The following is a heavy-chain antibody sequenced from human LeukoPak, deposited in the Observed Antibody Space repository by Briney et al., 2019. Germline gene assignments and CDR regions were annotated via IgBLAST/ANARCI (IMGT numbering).Heavy chain of an antibody. CDR2: VNPSGGST. CDR3: ARGGDDFWSGPPSDVDV. V-gene: IGHV1-46*01. Sequence: ASVKVSXKASGYTFTSYYMHWVRQAPGQGLEWMGIVNPSGGSTSYAQKFQGRVTMTRDTSTSTVYMELSSLRSEDTAVYYCARGGDDFWSGPPSDVDVWGKGTTVTVSS. CDR1: GYTFTSYY. D-gene: IGHD3-3*01. J-gene: IGHJ6*04.